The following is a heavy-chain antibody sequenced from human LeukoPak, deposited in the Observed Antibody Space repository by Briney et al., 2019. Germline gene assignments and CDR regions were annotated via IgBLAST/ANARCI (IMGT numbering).Heavy chain of an antibody. Sequence: ASVKVSCKASGYTFTSYDINWVRQATGQGLEWMGWMNPNSGNTGYAQKFQGRVTMTRNTSISTAYMELSSLRSEDTAVHYCARRYSSSSVRPRFWFDPWGQGTLVTVSS. D-gene: IGHD6-6*01. CDR3: ARRYSSSSVRPRFWFDP. CDR2: MNPNSGNT. J-gene: IGHJ5*02. V-gene: IGHV1-8*01. CDR1: GYTFTSYD.